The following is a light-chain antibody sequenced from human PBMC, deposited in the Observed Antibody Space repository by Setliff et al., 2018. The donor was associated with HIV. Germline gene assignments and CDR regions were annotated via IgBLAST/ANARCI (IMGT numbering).Light chain of an antibody. CDR1: SSNIGSNT. V-gene: IGLV1-44*01. Sequence: QSVLTQPPSASGTPGQRVSISCSGSSSNIGSNTVNWYQQLPGTAPKVLIYDNNQRPSGVPDRVSGSKSGTSASLAISGLQSDDEADYYCAAWDATLNGFVFGTGTKVTVL. CDR3: AAWDATLNGFV. CDR2: DNN. J-gene: IGLJ1*01.